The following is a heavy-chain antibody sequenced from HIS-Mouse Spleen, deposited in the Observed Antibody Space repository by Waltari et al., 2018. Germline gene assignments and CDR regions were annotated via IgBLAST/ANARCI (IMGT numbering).Heavy chain of an antibody. CDR2: INPSEGST. CDR1: GYTFTSYY. Sequence: QVQLVQSGAEVKKPGASVKVSCKASGYTFTSYYMHWVRQAPGQGLEWMGIINPSEGSTSDAQKFQGRVTMTRATSTSTVYMELSSLRSEDTAVYYCAREFEYSSSSDAFDIWGQGTMVTVSS. D-gene: IGHD6-6*01. CDR3: AREFEYSSSSDAFDI. J-gene: IGHJ3*02. V-gene: IGHV1-46*03.